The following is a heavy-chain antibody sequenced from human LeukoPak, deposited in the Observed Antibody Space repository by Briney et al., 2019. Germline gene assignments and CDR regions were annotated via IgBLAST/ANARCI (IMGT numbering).Heavy chain of an antibody. CDR1: GYTFTSYY. J-gene: IGHJ3*02. CDR3: ARAVLRYQGAFDI. CDR2: INPSGGST. V-gene: IGHV1-46*01. Sequence: ASVKVSCKASGYTFTSYYMHWVRQAPGQGLEWMGIINPSGGSTSYAQKFQGRVTMTRDMSTSTVYMELSSLRSEDTAVYYCARAVLRYQGAFDIWGQGTMVTVSS. D-gene: IGHD3-9*01.